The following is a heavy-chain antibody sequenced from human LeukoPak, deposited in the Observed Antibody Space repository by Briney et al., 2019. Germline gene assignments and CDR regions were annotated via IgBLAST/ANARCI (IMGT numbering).Heavy chain of an antibody. V-gene: IGHV4-4*07. D-gene: IGHD3-22*01. J-gene: IGHJ4*02. Sequence: SGTLSLTCSVSGGSMDNSYWNWIRQPAGKGLEWIGRIYATGTTDYNPSLRSRVTMSLDTSVNQFSLRLSSVTAADTAVYFCARDKAVDSDISGYYYNRGLDCWGQGTLVTVSS. CDR2: IYATGTT. CDR3: ARDKAVDSDISGYYYNRGLDC. CDR1: GGSMDNSY.